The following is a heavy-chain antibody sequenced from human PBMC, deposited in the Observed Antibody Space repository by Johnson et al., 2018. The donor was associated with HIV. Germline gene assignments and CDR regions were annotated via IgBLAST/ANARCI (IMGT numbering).Heavy chain of an antibody. V-gene: IGHV3-53*01. D-gene: IGHD5-12*01. J-gene: IGHJ3*02. CDR1: GFTVSRNY. Sequence: EQLVESGGGLVKPGGSLRLSCVASGFTVSRNYMSWVRQAPGKGLELVSIIYSGGNTYYAGSVKGRFTISRDNSKNTLFLRMNSLKAEDTAVYYCTTGLPGATYDAFDIWGQGAMVTVSS. CDR2: IYSGGNT. CDR3: TTGLPGATYDAFDI.